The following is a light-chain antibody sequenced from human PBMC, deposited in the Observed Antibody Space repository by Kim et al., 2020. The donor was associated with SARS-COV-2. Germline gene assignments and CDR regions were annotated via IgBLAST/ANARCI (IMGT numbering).Light chain of an antibody. CDR2: ATS. Sequence: DIQMTQSPSAMSASVGDRVTITCRASQGISSYLAWFQQKPGRAPKRLIMATSSLQRGVPSRFSGSGSGTEFTLTIKSLQPEDFATYYCLQHNTYPYTFGQGTKLGIK. J-gene: IGKJ2*01. CDR1: QGISSY. CDR3: LQHNTYPYT. V-gene: IGKV1-17*03.